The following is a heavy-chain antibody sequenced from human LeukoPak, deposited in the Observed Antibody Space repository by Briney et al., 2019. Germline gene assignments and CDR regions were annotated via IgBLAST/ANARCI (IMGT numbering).Heavy chain of an antibody. D-gene: IGHD3-3*01. V-gene: IGHV1-24*01. Sequence: ASVKVSCKVSGYTLIELSMHWVRQAPGKGLEWMGGFDPEDGETIYAQKFQGRVTMTEDTSTDTAYMELSSLRSEDTAVYYCATVTLNYDFWSGYLAYWGQGTLVTVSS. CDR2: FDPEDGET. CDR3: ATVTLNYDFWSGYLAY. CDR1: GYTLIELS. J-gene: IGHJ4*02.